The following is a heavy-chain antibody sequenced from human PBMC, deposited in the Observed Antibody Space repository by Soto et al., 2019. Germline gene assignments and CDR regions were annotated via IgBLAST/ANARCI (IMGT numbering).Heavy chain of an antibody. CDR1: GGSISSGDYY. CDR2: IYYSGST. CDR3: ARGRKKLRGGDYYFDY. D-gene: IGHD3-16*01. Sequence: SETLSLTCTVSGGSISSGDYYWSWIRQPPGKGLEWIGYIYYSGSTYYNPSLKSRVTISVDTSKNQFSLKLSSVTAADTAVYYCARGRKKLRGGDYYFDYWGQGTRVTVSS. V-gene: IGHV4-30-4*01. J-gene: IGHJ4*02.